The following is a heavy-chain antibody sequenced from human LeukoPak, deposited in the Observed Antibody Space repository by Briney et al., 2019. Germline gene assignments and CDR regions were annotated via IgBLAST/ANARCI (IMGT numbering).Heavy chain of an antibody. V-gene: IGHV3-23*01. CDR1: GFTFSSFG. J-gene: IGHJ6*03. D-gene: IGHD2-15*01. Sequence: GGTLRLSCAASGFTFSSFGMSWVREAPGKGLEWVSAISSTGGTAYYADSVKGRFTISRDNSQHTLHLQMTSLTAEDTAIYYCAKNGDRGAYCSGGSCYPYYYYNMDVWGKGTTVTISS. CDR2: ISSTGGTA. CDR3: AKNGDRGAYCSGGSCYPYYYYNMDV.